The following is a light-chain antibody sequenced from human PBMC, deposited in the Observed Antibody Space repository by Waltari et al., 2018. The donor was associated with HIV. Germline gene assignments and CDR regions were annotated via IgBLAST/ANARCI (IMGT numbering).Light chain of an antibody. J-gene: IGLJ1*01. CDR1: SSNIGAGYD. CDR2: GNT. V-gene: IGLV1-40*01. CDR3: QSYDSGLTAYV. Sequence: QSVLTQPPSVSEAPGQRVTTSCTGSSSNIGAGYDVHWFQQLPGTPPKLPTYGNTNRPSGVPDRFSGSKSGTSASLAITGLQAEDEADYYCQSYDSGLTAYVFGTGTKVTVL.